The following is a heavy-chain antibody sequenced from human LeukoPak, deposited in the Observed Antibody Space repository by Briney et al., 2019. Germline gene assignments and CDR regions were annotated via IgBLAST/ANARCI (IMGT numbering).Heavy chain of an antibody. J-gene: IGHJ5*02. D-gene: IGHD3-3*01. CDR1: GYTFTGYY. CDR2: INPNSGGT. V-gene: IGHV1-2*02. CDR3: ARVPQPAITIFGVVIFSNWFDP. Sequence: ASVKVSCKASGYTFTGYYMHWVRQAPGQGREGMGWINPNSGGTNYAQKFQGRVTMTRDTSISTAYMELSRLRSDDTAVYYCARVPQPAITIFGVVIFSNWFDPWGQGTLVTVSS.